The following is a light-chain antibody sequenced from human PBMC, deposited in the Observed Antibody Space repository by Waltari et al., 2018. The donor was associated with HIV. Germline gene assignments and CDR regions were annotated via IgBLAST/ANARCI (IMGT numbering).Light chain of an antibody. CDR2: STK. CDR1: SGSVSPSYS. Sequence: QTVVTQEPSFSVSPGGTVTLTCDLSSGSVSPSYSPSWYQQTPGQAQSSFIYSTKTRSYGVHVRFAGSILGNKAALTITGAQADDESDYYGVLYMGSGIWAFGGGTKLTVL. J-gene: IGLJ3*02. CDR3: VLYMGSGIWA. V-gene: IGLV8-61*01.